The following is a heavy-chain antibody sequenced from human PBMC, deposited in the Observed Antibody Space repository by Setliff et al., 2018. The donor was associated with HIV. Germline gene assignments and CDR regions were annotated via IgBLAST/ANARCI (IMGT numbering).Heavy chain of an antibody. D-gene: IGHD1-26*01. J-gene: IGHJ3*02. CDR1: GFTFSSYE. V-gene: IGHV3-48*03. CDR3: AREGRGARAEDAFDI. Sequence: GESPKISCAASGFTFSSYEMNWVRQAPGKGLEWVSYISSSGSTIYYADSVKGRFTISRDNAKNSLYLQMNSLRAEDTAVYYCAREGRGARAEDAFDIWGQGTMVTVSS. CDR2: ISSSGSTI.